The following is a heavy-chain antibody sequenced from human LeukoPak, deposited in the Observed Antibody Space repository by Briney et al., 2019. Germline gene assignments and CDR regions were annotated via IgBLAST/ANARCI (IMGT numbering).Heavy chain of an antibody. V-gene: IGHV1-18*01. J-gene: IGHJ4*02. D-gene: IGHD6-19*01. CDR1: GYTFTSYG. CDR2: ISAYNGNT. Sequence: ASVKVSCKASGYTFTSYGISWVRQAPGQGLERMGWISAYNGNTNYAQKLQGRVTMTTDTSTSTAYMELRSLRSDDTAVYYCARAPSVAGTTGYWGQGTLVTVSS. CDR3: ARAPSVAGTTGY.